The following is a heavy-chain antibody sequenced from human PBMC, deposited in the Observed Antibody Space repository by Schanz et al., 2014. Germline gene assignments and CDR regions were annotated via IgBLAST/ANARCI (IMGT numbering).Heavy chain of an antibody. CDR1: GFIFNDYH. CDR3: ARENLNWEAFDI. V-gene: IGHV3-11*01. J-gene: IGHJ3*02. CDR2: ISRDGTTS. D-gene: IGHD7-27*01. Sequence: QVQLVESGGGLVKPGGSLRLSCAASGFIFNDYHMNWIRQAPGKGLEWLSYISRDGTTSYYADSVKGRFTISRDNAKNSLYLEMTSLRGEDTAVYYCARENLNWEAFDIWGRGTVVTVSS.